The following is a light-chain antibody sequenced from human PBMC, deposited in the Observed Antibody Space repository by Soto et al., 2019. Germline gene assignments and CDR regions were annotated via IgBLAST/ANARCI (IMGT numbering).Light chain of an antibody. Sequence: VWTQWPGTRSLSPGERATLSCRASESVSGSYIAWYQQKVGQSPRLLIYGASNRATGIPDRFSGSGSGTDFTLTISRLEHEDFAMYYCQQYGRTFGLGTKVDIK. CDR1: ESVSGSY. V-gene: IGKV3-20*01. CDR2: GAS. CDR3: QQYGRT. J-gene: IGKJ1*01.